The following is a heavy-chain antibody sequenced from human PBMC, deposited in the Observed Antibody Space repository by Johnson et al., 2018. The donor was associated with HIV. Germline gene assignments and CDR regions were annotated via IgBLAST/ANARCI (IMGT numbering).Heavy chain of an antibody. D-gene: IGHD7-27*01. Sequence: QVQLVESGGGVVQPGGSLRLSCAASGFIFNSYGMHWVRQAPGKGLEWVAFIRYDGSNNYYIESVKGRFTISRDNSKNTLYLQMNSLRAEDTAVYYCARAIGNWDAFDIWGQGTMVTVSS. CDR1: GFIFNSYG. CDR2: IRYDGSNN. CDR3: ARAIGNWDAFDI. J-gene: IGHJ3*02. V-gene: IGHV3-30*02.